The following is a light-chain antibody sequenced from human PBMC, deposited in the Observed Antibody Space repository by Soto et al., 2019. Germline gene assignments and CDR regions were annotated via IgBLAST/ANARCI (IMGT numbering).Light chain of an antibody. CDR1: QDLSNY. CDR2: DAS. V-gene: IGKV1-33*01. CDR3: QQYDNLPH. J-gene: IGKJ5*01. Sequence: DVQVTQYQYSLSASVGDRVTITCQASQDLSNYLNWYQQKPGKAPKLLIYDASNLETGVPSRFSGSGSGTDFTFTISSLQPEDIATYYCQQYDNLPHFGQGARLEIK.